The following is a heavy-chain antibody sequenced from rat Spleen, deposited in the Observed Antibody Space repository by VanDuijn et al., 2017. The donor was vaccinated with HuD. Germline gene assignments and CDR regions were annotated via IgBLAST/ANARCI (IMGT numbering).Heavy chain of an antibody. J-gene: IGHJ2*01. Sequence: EVQLVESGGGLVQPGRSLKLSCAASGFTFSNYHMAWVRQAPTTGLEWVATISYGDSSGHSGTYYRDSVKGRFTISRDNAKSTLYLQMDSLRSEDTATFYCARRHYGYTDYFDYWGQGVMVTVSS. CDR1: GFTFSNYH. D-gene: IGHD1-9*01. V-gene: IGHV5-29*01. CDR3: ARRHYGYTDYFDY. CDR2: ISYGDSSGHSGT.